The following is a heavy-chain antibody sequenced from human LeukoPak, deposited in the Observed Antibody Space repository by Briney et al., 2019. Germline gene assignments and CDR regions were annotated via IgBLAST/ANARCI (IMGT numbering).Heavy chain of an antibody. V-gene: IGHV3-7*01. CDR3: ARDGPDYCSSTSCYRLYYFDY. CDR1: GFTFSSYW. D-gene: IGHD2-2*02. J-gene: IGHJ4*02. CDR2: IKQNGSDK. Sequence: GGSLRLSCAASGFTFSSYWMSWVRQAPGKGLEWVANIKQNGSDKYYVDSVKGRFTISRDNAKNSLYLQMNSLRAEDTAVYYCARDGPDYCSSTSCYRLYYFDYWGQGTLVTVSS.